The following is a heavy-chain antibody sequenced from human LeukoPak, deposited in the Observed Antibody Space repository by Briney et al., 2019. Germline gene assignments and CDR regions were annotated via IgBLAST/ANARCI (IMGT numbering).Heavy chain of an antibody. CDR3: AKDFYGSGSYYKGPVDY. CDR1: GFTFSSYG. J-gene: IGHJ4*02. V-gene: IGHV3-23*01. D-gene: IGHD3-10*01. Sequence: GGALRLSCAASGFTFSSYGMSWVRQAPGKGLEWVSRISAGGGGTDYADSVKGRFTISRDNSKNALYLQMNTLRAEDTAIYYCAKDFYGSGSYYKGPVDYWGQGTLVTVSS. CDR2: ISAGGGGT.